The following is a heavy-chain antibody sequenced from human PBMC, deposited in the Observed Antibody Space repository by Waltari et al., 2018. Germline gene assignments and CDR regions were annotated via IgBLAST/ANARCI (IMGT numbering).Heavy chain of an antibody. CDR3: ATPTWYADYRFAF. V-gene: IGHV3-23*01. CDR2: ISASGDRT. J-gene: IGHJ4*02. CDR1: GFHFSSFS. D-gene: IGHD4-17*01. Sequence: EKLLESGGGLAQPGWSLSLSCSASGFHFSSFSMGWVRQAPGKGLEWVSAISASGDRTYYADSVKGRLTISRDNSNNTLYLQLSSLRADDTAIYYCATPTWYADYRFAFWGQGTLVTVSS.